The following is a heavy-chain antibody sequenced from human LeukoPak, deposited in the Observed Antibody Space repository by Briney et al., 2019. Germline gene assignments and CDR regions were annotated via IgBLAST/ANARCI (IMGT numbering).Heavy chain of an antibody. V-gene: IGHV4-34*01. CDR2: INHSGST. CDR3: ARGKCSSTSCYLGDLGFDY. Sequence: SETLSLTFAGYGGSFSGYYWSWLRQPPRKGLEWIGEINHSGSTNYNPSLTSGGTISVDTSKKQFSLKLSSVTAADTAVYYCARGKCSSTSCYLGDLGFDYWGQGTLVTVSS. D-gene: IGHD2-2*01. J-gene: IGHJ4*02. CDR1: GGSFSGYY.